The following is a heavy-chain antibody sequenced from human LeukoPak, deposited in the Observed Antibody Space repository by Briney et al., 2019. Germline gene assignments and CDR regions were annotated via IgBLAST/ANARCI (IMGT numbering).Heavy chain of an antibody. V-gene: IGHV3-21*01. CDR2: ISSSSSYI. D-gene: IGHD1-7*01. CDR1: GFTFSSYS. Sequence: GGSLRLSCAASGFTFSSYSMNWVRQAPGKGLEWVSSISSSSSYIYYADSVKGRFTISRDNAKNSLYLQMNSLRAEDTAVYYCARGAGGTTYPYYYYMDVWGKGTTVTVSS. CDR3: ARGAGGTTYPYYYYMDV. J-gene: IGHJ6*03.